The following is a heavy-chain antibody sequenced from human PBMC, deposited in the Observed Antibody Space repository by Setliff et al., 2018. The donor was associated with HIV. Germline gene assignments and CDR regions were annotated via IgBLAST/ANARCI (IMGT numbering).Heavy chain of an antibody. CDR3: ARGYSYGYNGFDY. Sequence: ASVKVSCKASGYTFISYAIHWVRQAPGQRLEWMGWINAGNGNRKYSQEFQGRVTITSDTSASTAYMELSSLRSEDTAVYYCARGYSYGYNGFDYWGQGTLVTVSS. V-gene: IGHV1-3*01. D-gene: IGHD5-18*01. CDR2: INAGNGNR. CDR1: GYTFISYA. J-gene: IGHJ4*02.